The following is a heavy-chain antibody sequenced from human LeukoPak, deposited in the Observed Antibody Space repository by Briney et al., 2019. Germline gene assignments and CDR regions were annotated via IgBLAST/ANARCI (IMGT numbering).Heavy chain of an antibody. J-gene: IGHJ4*02. V-gene: IGHV1-2*02. CDR1: GYTFTGYY. Sequence: ASVKVSCKASGYTFTGYYMHWVRQAPGQGLEWMGWINPNSGGTNYAQKFQGRVTMTRDTSISTAYMELSRLGSDDTAVYYCARRLVVVAATSFDYWGQGTLVTVSS. D-gene: IGHD2-15*01. CDR3: ARRLVVVAATSFDY. CDR2: INPNSGGT.